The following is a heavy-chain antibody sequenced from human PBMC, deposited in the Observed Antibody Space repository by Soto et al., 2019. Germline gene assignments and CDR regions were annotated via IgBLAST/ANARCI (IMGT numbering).Heavy chain of an antibody. J-gene: IGHJ3*01. D-gene: IGHD1-26*01. CDR1: GDTFSHYV. CDR3: ARIGVGSRR. Sequence: VQMVQSGAEVKEPGSSVKVSCTNSGDTFSHYVMSWVRQAPGQVLEWMGSLAPISGSPNYAERFEGRLTISAEAGTSTMYMELRSLKYDDTAVYYCARIGVGSRRWGQGTMVTVSS. V-gene: IGHV1-69*18. CDR2: LAPISGSP.